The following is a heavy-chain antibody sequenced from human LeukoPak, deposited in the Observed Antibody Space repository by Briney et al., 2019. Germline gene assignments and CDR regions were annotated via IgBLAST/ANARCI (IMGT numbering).Heavy chain of an antibody. D-gene: IGHD3-10*01. V-gene: IGHV1-24*01. J-gene: IGHJ6*04. CDR3: ATDLEGSGNSGRYYYYGMDV. CDR1: GYTLTELS. CDR2: FDPEDGET. Sequence: GASVKVSCKVSGYTLTELSMHWVRQAPGKGLEWMGGFDPEDGETIYAQKFQGRVTMTEDTSTDTAYMELSSLRSEDTAVYYCATDLEGSGNSGRYYYYGMDVWGKGTTVTVSS.